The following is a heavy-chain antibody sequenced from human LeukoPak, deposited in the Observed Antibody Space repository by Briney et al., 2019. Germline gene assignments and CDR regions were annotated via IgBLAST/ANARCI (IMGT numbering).Heavy chain of an antibody. CDR1: GGSISSYY. D-gene: IGHD1-14*01. CDR2: IYYSGST. CDR3: ARLFGSSTVADY. Sequence: PSETLSLTCTVSGGSISSYYWSWIRQPPGKGLEWIGYIYYSGSTTYNPSLKSRVTISVDMSKNQFSLKLSSVTAADTAVYYCARLFGSSTVADYWGQGTLVTVSS. J-gene: IGHJ4*02. V-gene: IGHV4-59*08.